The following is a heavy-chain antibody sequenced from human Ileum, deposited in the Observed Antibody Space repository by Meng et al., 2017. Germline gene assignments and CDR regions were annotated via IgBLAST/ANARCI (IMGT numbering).Heavy chain of an antibody. CDR1: GYTFTGYY. D-gene: IGHD4-17*01. Sequence: ASVKVSCKASGYTFTGYYLHWVRQAPGQGLEWMGWIDPNTGDTGYTQRFQGRVTMTRDTSISTAYMDLRGLRSDGTAVYFCARMITVIGGVAFDIWGQGTMVTVSS. CDR3: ARMITVIGGVAFDI. V-gene: IGHV1-2*02. J-gene: IGHJ3*02. CDR2: IDPNTGDT.